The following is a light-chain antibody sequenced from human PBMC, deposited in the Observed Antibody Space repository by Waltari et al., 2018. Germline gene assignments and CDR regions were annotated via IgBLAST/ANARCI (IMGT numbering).Light chain of an antibody. CDR3: QQYGSSPYT. V-gene: IGKV3-20*01. J-gene: IGKJ2*01. CDR2: GAS. Sequence: EIVLTQSPGTLSLSPGERATLSCRASQSVSSSYLAWYQQKSGQAPRLLIYGASSRATGIPDRFSGSGSGTDFSLTISRLEPEDFAVYYCQQYGSSPYTFGQGTMLENK. CDR1: QSVSSSY.